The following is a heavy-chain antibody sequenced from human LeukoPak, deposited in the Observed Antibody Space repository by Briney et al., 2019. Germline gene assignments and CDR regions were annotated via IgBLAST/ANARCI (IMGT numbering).Heavy chain of an antibody. CDR3: ARDLHYDFWSGSDYFDY. CDR2: IYTSGST. V-gene: IGHV4-4*07. D-gene: IGHD3-3*01. J-gene: IGHJ4*02. CDR1: GGSISSYY. Sequence: SETLSLTCTVSGGSISSYYWSWIRQPAGKGLEWIGRIYTSGSTNYNPSLKSRVTMSVDTSKNQFSLKLSSVTAADTAVYYCARDLHYDFWSGSDYFDYWGQGTLVTVSS.